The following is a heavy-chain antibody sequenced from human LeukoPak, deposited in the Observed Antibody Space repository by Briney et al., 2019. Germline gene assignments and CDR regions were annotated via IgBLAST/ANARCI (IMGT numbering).Heavy chain of an antibody. V-gene: IGHV3-21*01. CDR1: GFTFSSYA. CDR2: ISSSSSYI. CDR3: ARPRRAPHDAFDI. Sequence: PGGSLRLSCAASGFTFSSYAMSWVRQAPGKGLEWVSSISSSSSYIYYADSVKGRFTISRDNAKNSLYLQMNSLRAEDTAVYYCARPRRAPHDAFDIWGQGTMVTVSS. J-gene: IGHJ3*02.